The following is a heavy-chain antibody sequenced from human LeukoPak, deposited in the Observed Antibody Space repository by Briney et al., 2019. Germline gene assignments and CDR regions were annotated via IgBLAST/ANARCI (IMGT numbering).Heavy chain of an antibody. J-gene: IGHJ4*02. V-gene: IGHV3-21*04. D-gene: IGHD3-3*01. CDR1: GFTFSSYS. CDR3: AKGGTIFGVVTLDY. Sequence: GGSLRLSCAASGFTFSSYSMNWVRQAPGKGLEWVSSISSSSSYIYYADSVKGRFTISRDNAKNSLYLQMNSLRAEDTAVYYCAKGGTIFGVVTLDYWGQGTLVTVSS. CDR2: ISSSSSYI.